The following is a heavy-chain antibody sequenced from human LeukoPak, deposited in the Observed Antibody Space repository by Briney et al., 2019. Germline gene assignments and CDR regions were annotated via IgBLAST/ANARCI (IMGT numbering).Heavy chain of an antibody. CDR2: IYYSGST. V-gene: IGHV4-31*03. CDR3: ARASGSYGYYFDY. CDR1: GGSISSGGYY. D-gene: IGHD1-26*01. J-gene: IGHJ4*02. Sequence: SETLSLTCTVSGGSISSGGYYWIWIRQHPGKGLEWIGYIYYSGSTYYNPSLKSRVTISVDTSKNQFSLKLSSVTAADTAVYYCARASGSYGYYFDYWGQGTLVTVSS.